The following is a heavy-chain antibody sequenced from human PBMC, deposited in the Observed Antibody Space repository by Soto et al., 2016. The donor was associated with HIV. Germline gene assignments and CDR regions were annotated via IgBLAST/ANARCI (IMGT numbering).Heavy chain of an antibody. Sequence: QVQLHQWGAGLLKPSETLSLTCAVYGGSFSRRYWNWIRQPPNKGLEWIGEIDQSGDANYNPSLKSRVTISVDASKNQFSLKLNSLTAADTAVYYCARRAPPYNFGWFDPWGQGTLVTVSS. CDR1: GGSFSRRY. J-gene: IGHJ5*02. CDR2: IDQSGDA. V-gene: IGHV4-34*01. D-gene: IGHD1-20*01. CDR3: ARRAPPYNFGWFDP.